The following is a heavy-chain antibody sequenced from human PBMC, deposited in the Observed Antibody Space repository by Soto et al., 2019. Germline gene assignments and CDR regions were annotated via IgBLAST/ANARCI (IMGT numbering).Heavy chain of an antibody. Sequence: QVHLVQSGAEVKKPGSSVKVSCTASGGTFGSYTVTWVRQAPGQGLEWMGEIIPMFGTASYAQKFQGRVTLTADKSTTTAHMELGSLSSYDTAVYFCARQKAMPPHYYSGMDVWGQGTTVTVSS. D-gene: IGHD2-2*01. V-gene: IGHV1-69*06. CDR3: ARQKAMPPHYYSGMDV. CDR2: IIPMFGTA. CDR1: GGTFGSYT. J-gene: IGHJ6*02.